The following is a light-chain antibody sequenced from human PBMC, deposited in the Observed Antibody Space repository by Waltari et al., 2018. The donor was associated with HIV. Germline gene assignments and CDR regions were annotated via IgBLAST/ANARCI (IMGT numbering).Light chain of an antibody. J-gene: IGKJ2*01. CDR3: QQYNNWPPAYT. Sequence: EIMMTQSPATLSVSPGDTATLSCRASQSVSTNLAWYQQKPGQAPRLLFYDASTRATGVPARFSGGGSETEFTLTITSLHSEDFAVYYCQQYNNWPPAYTFGQGTKLEIK. CDR2: DAS. V-gene: IGKV3-15*01. CDR1: QSVSTN.